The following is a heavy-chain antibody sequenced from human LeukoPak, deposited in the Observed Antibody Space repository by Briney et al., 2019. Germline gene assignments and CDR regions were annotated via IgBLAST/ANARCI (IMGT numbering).Heavy chain of an antibody. V-gene: IGHV3-74*01. Sequence: PGGSLRLSRAASGFTFSSYWMHWVRQAPGKGLVWVSRINSDGSSTNYADSVKGRFTISRDNAKNTLYLEMNSLRAEDTAVYYCARDPYSSSWYYFGYWGQGTLVTVSS. J-gene: IGHJ4*02. CDR3: ARDPYSSSWYYFGY. CDR1: GFTFSSYW. D-gene: IGHD6-13*01. CDR2: INSDGSST.